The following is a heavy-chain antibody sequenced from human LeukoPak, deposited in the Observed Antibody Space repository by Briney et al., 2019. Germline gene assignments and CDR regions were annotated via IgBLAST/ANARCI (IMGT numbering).Heavy chain of an antibody. CDR3: ARCLTSFPQTPRDYFDY. CDR2: IYASGST. CDR1: GGSISIGGYH. J-gene: IGHJ4*02. V-gene: IGHV4-61*02. Sequence: SQTLSLTCTVSGGSISIGGYHWGWIRQPAGKGLEWIGRIYASGSTNYNPSLKSRVTISVDTSKNQFSLRLSSVTASDTAVYYCARCLTSFPQTPRDYFDYWGQGTLVTVSS.